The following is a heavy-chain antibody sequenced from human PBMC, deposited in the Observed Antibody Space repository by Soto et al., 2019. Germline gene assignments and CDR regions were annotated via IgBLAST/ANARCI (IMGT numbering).Heavy chain of an antibody. Sequence: GGSLRLSCAASGFTFSSYAMSWVRQAPGKGLEWVSAISGSGGSTYYADSVKGRFTISRDNSKNTLCLQMNSLRAEDTAVYYCAKGAMVRGVISYYYYYMDVWGKGTTVTVSS. J-gene: IGHJ6*03. CDR2: ISGSGGST. CDR3: AKGAMVRGVISYYYYYMDV. V-gene: IGHV3-23*01. D-gene: IGHD3-10*01. CDR1: GFTFSSYA.